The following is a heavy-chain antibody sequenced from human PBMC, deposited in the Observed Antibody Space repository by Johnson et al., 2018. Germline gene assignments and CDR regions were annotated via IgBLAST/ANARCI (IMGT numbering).Heavy chain of an antibody. CDR1: GFTFSSYW. D-gene: IGHD4-11*01. J-gene: IGHJ3*02. Sequence: VQLQESGGGLVQPGGSLRLSCAASGFTFSSYWMHWVRQVPRKGLVWVSRINSDGTSTSYADSVKGRFTISRDNAKNTLSPQMNSLSAEDTAVYYCARGNSHAFDIWGQGTMATVSS. V-gene: IGHV3-74*01. CDR2: INSDGTST. CDR3: ARGNSHAFDI.